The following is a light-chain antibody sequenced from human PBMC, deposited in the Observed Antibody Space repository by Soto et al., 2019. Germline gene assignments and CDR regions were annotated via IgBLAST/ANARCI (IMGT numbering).Light chain of an antibody. CDR3: QQNGNGNSPRYS. J-gene: IGKJ2*03. Sequence: ELVLTQSPGTLSLSLGDRATLSCRASQSVSSNYLAWYQQKPGQAPRLLIYGTSSRATGIPDRFSGSGSGTDFPLSISRLEPEDFAVYYCQQNGNGNSPRYSSGQGNRLEIK. CDR1: QSVSSNY. CDR2: GTS. V-gene: IGKV3-20*01.